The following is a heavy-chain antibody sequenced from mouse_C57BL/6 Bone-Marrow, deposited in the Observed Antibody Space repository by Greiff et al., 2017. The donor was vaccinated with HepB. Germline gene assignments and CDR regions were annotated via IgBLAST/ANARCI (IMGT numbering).Heavy chain of an antibody. D-gene: IGHD1-1*01. CDR2: ISNGGGST. CDR1: GFTFSDYY. CDR3: ARQGGSSTWFAY. J-gene: IGHJ3*01. Sequence: EVKLVESGGGLVQPGGSLKLSCAASGFTFSDYYMYWVRQTPEKRLEWVAYISNGGGSTYYPDTVKGRFTISRDNAKNTLYLQMSRLKSEDTAMYYCARQGGSSTWFAYWGQGTLVTVSA. V-gene: IGHV5-12*01.